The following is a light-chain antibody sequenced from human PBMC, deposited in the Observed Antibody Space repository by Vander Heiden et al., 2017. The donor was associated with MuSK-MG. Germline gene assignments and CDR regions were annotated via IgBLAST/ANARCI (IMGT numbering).Light chain of an antibody. V-gene: IGKV1-39*01. J-gene: IGKJ2*01. CDR2: AAS. Sequence: EIQMTQSPSSLSASAGDRVTITCRASQSISSYLTWYQQKPGKAPKLLIYAASSLQSGVPSRFSGSGSGTDFTLTISCLQPEDFATYYCQQSYSTPQTFGQGTKLEIK. CDR3: QQSYSTPQT. CDR1: QSISSY.